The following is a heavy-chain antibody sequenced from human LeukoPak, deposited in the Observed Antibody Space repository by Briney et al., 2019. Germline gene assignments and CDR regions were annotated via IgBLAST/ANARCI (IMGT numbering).Heavy chain of an antibody. CDR1: GFTFSSYW. CDR3: ARGGVVAAKDY. Sequence: QAGGSLRLSCAASGFTFSSYWMHWVRQAPGKGLVWVSHINSDGSSTNYADSVKGRFTISRDNAKNTLYLQMNSLRAEDTAVYYCARGGVVAAKDYWGQGTLVTVSS. V-gene: IGHV3-74*01. D-gene: IGHD2-2*01. CDR2: INSDGSST. J-gene: IGHJ4*02.